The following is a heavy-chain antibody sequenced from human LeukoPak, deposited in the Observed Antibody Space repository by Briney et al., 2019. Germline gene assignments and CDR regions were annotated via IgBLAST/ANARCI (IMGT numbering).Heavy chain of an antibody. J-gene: IGHJ5*02. CDR1: GYSFTSYW. CDR2: IYPGDSYT. V-gene: IGHV5-51*01. D-gene: IGHD3-3*02. Sequence: GESLKISCKGSGYSFTSYWIGWVRQMPGKGLEWMGIIYPGDSYTRYSPSFQGQATISADKSISTAYLQWSSLKASDTAMYYCARSAPRHSYWFDPWGQGTLVTVSS. CDR3: ARSAPRHSYWFDP.